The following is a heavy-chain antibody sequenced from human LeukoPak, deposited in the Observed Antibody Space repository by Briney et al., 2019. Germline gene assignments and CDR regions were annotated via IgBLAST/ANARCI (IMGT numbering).Heavy chain of an antibody. D-gene: IGHD3-9*01. J-gene: IGHJ4*02. CDR1: GYTFTIYY. V-gene: IGHV1-46*01. Sequence: ASVKVSCKAAGYTFTIYYMHWLRQDPGPGLEWMGIINPSGGSTSYAQKFQGRDTMTRDTSTSSVYMELSSLRSEDTAVYFFFQAEDGIRYFERGGPDYWGQGTLVTVSS. CDR3: FQAEDGIRYFERGGPDY. CDR2: INPSGGST.